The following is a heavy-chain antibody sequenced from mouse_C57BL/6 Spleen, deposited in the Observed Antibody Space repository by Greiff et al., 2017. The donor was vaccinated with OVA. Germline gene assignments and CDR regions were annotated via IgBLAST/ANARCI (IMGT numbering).Heavy chain of an antibody. V-gene: IGHV2-2*01. D-gene: IGHD1-1*01. CDR2: IWSGGST. CDR1: GFSLTSYG. Sequence: VQLQQSGPGLVQPSQSLSITCTVSGFSLTSYGVHWVRQSPGKGLEWLGVIWSGGSTDYNAAFISRLSISKDNSKSQVFFKMNSLQADDTAIYYCARNGYYYGSSYEAMGYWGQGTSVAVSS. J-gene: IGHJ4*01. CDR3: ARNGYYYGSSYEAMGY.